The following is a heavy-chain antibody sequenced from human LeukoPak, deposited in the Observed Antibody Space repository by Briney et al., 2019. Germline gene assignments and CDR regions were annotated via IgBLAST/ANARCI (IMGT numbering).Heavy chain of an antibody. CDR1: GFTFSSYG. Sequence: GGSLRLSCAASGFTFSSYGMHWVRQAPGKGLGWVAVIWYDGSNKYYADSVKGRFTISRDNSKNTLYLQMNSLRAEDTAVYYCAKLKYYYDSSGYYDYWGQGTLVTVSS. J-gene: IGHJ4*02. CDR3: AKLKYYYDSSGYYDY. V-gene: IGHV3-33*06. CDR2: IWYDGSNK. D-gene: IGHD3-22*01.